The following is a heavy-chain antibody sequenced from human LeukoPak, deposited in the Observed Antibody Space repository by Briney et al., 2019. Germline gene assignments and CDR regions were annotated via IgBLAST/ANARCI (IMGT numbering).Heavy chain of an antibody. CDR1: GGSFSGYY. CDR3: ARAWMGGAAACTSGYYYYYMDV. Sequence: SETLSLTYAVYGGSFSGYYWSWIRQPPGKGLEWIGEINHSGRTNYNPSLKSRVTISIDTSKNQFSLKLSSVTPADTAVYYCARAWMGGAAACTSGYYYYYMDVWGKGTTVTVSS. V-gene: IGHV4-34*01. J-gene: IGHJ6*03. CDR2: INHSGRT. D-gene: IGHD6-13*01.